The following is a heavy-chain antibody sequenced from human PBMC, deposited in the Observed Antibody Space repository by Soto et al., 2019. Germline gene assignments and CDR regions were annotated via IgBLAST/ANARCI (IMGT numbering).Heavy chain of an antibody. Sequence: QVQLVQSGAEVKKPGASVKVSCKASGYTFTSYGISWVRQAPGQGLEWMGWISAYNGNTNYAQKLQGRVTMTTDTATSPAHMELRSLRSDDTAVYHCASDCAAAGPLDSWGQRTLVTVSS. CDR1: GYTFTSYG. D-gene: IGHD6-13*01. CDR2: ISAYNGNT. V-gene: IGHV1-18*01. J-gene: IGHJ4*02. CDR3: ASDCAAAGPLDS.